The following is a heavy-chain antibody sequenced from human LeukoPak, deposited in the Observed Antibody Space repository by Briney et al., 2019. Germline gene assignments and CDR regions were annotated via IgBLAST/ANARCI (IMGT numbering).Heavy chain of an antibody. J-gene: IGHJ4*02. V-gene: IGHV3-11*04. D-gene: IGHD3-10*01. CDR2: ISSGGSTI. Sequence: PGGSLRLSCAASGFTFSDYYMSWIRQAPGKGLEWVSYISSGGSTIYYADSVKGRFTISRDNTKKSLYVQMNSLRAEDTAVYYCARSLLWFGELLPRTSLPYFDFWGQGTLVTVST. CDR3: ARSLLWFGELLPRTSLPYFDF. CDR1: GFTFSDYY.